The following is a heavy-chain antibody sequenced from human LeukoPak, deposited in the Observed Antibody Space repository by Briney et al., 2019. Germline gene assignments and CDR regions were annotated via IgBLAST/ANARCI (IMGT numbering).Heavy chain of an antibody. Sequence: ASVKVSCKASGYTFTSYAMHWVRQAPGQRLEWMGLINAGNGNTKYSQKFQGRVTITRDTSASTAYMELSSLRSEDTAVYYCAREERGVGYYYGMDVWGQGTTVTVSS. CDR3: AREERGVGYYYGMDV. D-gene: IGHD1-1*01. V-gene: IGHV1-3*01. CDR1: GYTFTSYA. CDR2: INAGNGNT. J-gene: IGHJ6*02.